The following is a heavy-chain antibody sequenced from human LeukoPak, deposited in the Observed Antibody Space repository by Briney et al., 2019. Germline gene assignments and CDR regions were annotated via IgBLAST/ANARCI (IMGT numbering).Heavy chain of an antibody. CDR2: INHSGST. J-gene: IGHJ5*02. CDR3: ARGHAYCSGGSCLPRVGWFDP. Sequence: SETLSLTCAVYGGSFSGYSWSWIRQPPGKGLEWIGEINHSGSTNYNPSLKSRVTISVDTSKNQFSLKLSSVTAADTAVYYCARGHAYCSGGSCLPRVGWFDPWGQGTLVTVSS. D-gene: IGHD2-15*01. V-gene: IGHV4-34*01. CDR1: GGSFSGYS.